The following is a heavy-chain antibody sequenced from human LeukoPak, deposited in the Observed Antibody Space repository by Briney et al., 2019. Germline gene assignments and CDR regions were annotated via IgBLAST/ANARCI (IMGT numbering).Heavy chain of an antibody. CDR1: GFTFSSYG. D-gene: IGHD6-13*01. V-gene: IGHV3-30*18. CDR2: ISYDGSNK. CDR3: AKVSSSSGLGDY. Sequence: GGSLRLSCAASGFTFSSYGMHWVRQAPGKGLEWVAVISYDGSNKYYADSVKGRFTITRDNSKNTLYLQMNSLRAEDTAVYYCAKVSSSSGLGDYWGQGTLVTVSS. J-gene: IGHJ4*02.